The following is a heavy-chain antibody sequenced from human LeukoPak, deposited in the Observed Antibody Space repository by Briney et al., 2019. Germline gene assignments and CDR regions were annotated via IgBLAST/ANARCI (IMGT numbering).Heavy chain of an antibody. CDR3: ARDSPLTAGPFDP. Sequence: GGSLRLSCVASGITFSSFGMHWGRQAPGKGLEWVAFIWYDGSNEYYADSVKGRFTIFRDNSKNTLYLQMNSLRGDDTAVYYCARDSPLTAGPFDPWGQGTLVTVSS. D-gene: IGHD7-27*01. J-gene: IGHJ5*02. V-gene: IGHV3-33*01. CDR2: IWYDGSNE. CDR1: GITFSSFG.